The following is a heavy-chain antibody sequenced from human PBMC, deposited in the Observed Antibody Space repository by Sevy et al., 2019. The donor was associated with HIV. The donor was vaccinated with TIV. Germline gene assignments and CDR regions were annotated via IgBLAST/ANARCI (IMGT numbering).Heavy chain of an antibody. CDR3: ARDQYYDILTGLYAMDV. Sequence: SETLSLTCSVSGASVSAANDYWTWIRQPPGKGLEWIGYVYYFGNTNYNPSLKSRVTISLETSKKQFSLKLTSVTAADTAVYYCARDQYYDILTGLYAMDVWGQGTTATVSS. D-gene: IGHD3-9*01. J-gene: IGHJ6*02. CDR1: GASVSAANDY. CDR2: VYYFGNT. V-gene: IGHV4-61*01.